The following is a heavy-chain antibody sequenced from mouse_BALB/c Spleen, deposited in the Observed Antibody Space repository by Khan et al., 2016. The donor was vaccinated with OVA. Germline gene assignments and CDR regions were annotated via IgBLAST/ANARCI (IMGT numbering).Heavy chain of an antibody. CDR1: GYTFTSYW. J-gene: IGHJ2*01. D-gene: IGHD1-1*01. CDR2: TNPTNGRT. Sequence: QVQLQQPGAELVKAGASVKMSCKASGYTFTSYWMNWVKQRLGQGLEWFAETNPTNGRTYYNEKFKSKATLTVDKSSSTAYMLLSGPTFEDSAVYYCAMSKKILATYFDYWGQGTTLTVSS. V-gene: IGHV1S81*02. CDR3: AMSKKILATYFDY.